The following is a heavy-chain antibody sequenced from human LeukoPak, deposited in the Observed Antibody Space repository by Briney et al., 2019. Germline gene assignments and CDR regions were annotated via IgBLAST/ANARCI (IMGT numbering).Heavy chain of an antibody. CDR3: ARDSFAFDI. CDR1: GGSISSHY. CDR2: IYYSGST. Sequence: PSETLSLTCAVSGGSISSHYWSWIRQPPGKGLEWIGYIYYSGSTNYNPSLKSRVTISVDTSKNQFSLKLSSVTAADTAVYYCARDSFAFDIWGQGTMVTVSS. V-gene: IGHV4-59*11. J-gene: IGHJ3*02.